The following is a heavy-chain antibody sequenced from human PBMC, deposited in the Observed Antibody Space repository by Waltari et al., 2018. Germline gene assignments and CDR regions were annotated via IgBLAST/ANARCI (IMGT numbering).Heavy chain of an antibody. J-gene: IGHJ5*02. CDR1: GFTFSSYS. CDR3: ARDYYGSGSYYNWFDP. Sequence: EVQLVESGGGLVQPGGSLRLSCAASGFTFSSYSMNWVRQAPGKGLEWVSYISSSSTIYYADSVKGRFTISRDNAKNSLYLQMNSLRAEDTAVYYCARDYYGSGSYYNWFDPWGQGTLVTVSS. D-gene: IGHD3-10*01. CDR2: ISSSSTI. V-gene: IGHV3-48*04.